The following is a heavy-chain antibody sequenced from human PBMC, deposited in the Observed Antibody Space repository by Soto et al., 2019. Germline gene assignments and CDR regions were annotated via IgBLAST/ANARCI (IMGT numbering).Heavy chain of an antibody. D-gene: IGHD6-13*01. CDR1: GGSISSYF. V-gene: IGHV4-59*01. CDR3: ARDLAAVPRAFDY. CDR2: VYYTGTT. Sequence: SETLSLTCTVSGGSISSYFYIWVRQPPGKGLEWIGSVYYTGTTDYNPSLKSRVTISVDTSKTQSSLNLRSVTAADTAVYYCARDLAAVPRAFDYWGRGTLVTVSS. J-gene: IGHJ4*02.